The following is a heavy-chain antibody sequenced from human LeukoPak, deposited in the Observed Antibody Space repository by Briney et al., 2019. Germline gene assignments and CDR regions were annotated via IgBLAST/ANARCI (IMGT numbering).Heavy chain of an antibody. V-gene: IGHV1-2*02. J-gene: IGHJ4*02. D-gene: IGHD3-22*01. CDR2: MNPNSGAR. Sequence: ASMKVSCKASVYTFTNYYIHWVRQAPGQGLDWMGWMNPNSGARTYAQKFQGRVTLTRDTSINTAYMELCRLTSDDTAVYYCVRDEYDSSGYYAFWGQGALVTVPS. CDR3: VRDEYDSSGYYAF. CDR1: VYTFTNYY.